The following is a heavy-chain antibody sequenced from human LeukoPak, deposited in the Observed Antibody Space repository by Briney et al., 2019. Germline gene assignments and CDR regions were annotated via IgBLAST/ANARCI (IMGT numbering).Heavy chain of an antibody. CDR1: RFTFGNYA. CDR2: ISADGASP. Sequence: GGSLRLSCAASRFTFGNYAMGWVRQAPGKGLEWVSTISADGASPWYAGSVRGRSTISRDDSKNTVYLQVESLRADDTAVYFCARDRDYPRDRFDFWGQGTLVTVSS. V-gene: IGHV3-23*01. D-gene: IGHD4-17*01. CDR3: ARDRDYPRDRFDF. J-gene: IGHJ4*02.